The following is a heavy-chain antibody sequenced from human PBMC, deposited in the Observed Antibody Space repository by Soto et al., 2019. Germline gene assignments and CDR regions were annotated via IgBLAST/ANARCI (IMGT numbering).Heavy chain of an antibody. D-gene: IGHD2-2*02. V-gene: IGHV5-51*01. Sequence: GESLKISCKGSGYSFTSYWIGWVRQLPGKGLEWMGVIYPGDSDTKYRPSIQGKVTISADKSITTAYLQWSSLKASDTAMYYCAGRKLLGYGSSTSCYRPYSYYGMDVWGQGTTVTVSS. CDR2: IYPGDSDT. CDR1: GYSFTSYW. J-gene: IGHJ6*02. CDR3: AGRKLLGYGSSTSCYRPYSYYGMDV.